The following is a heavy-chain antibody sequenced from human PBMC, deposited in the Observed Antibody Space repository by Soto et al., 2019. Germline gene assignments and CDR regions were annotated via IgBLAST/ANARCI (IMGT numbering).Heavy chain of an antibody. CDR3: SKWSGYGDL. V-gene: IGHV3-23*01. CDR2: ISVTPGIT. CDR1: GFTMSTYS. D-gene: IGHD5-12*01. Sequence: EMQLLESGGGLVQPGGSLRLSWAASGFTMSTYSVTWVRQAPGKGLEWVSGISVTPGITFYADSVKGRFTMSRDGSKDAVYLQMNRLLAGDTAMYFCSKWSGYGDLWGQGTLVTVSS. J-gene: IGHJ4*02.